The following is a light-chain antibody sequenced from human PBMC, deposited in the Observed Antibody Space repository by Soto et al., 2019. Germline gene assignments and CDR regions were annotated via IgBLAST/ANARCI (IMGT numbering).Light chain of an antibody. V-gene: IGKV1-12*01. CDR1: QGINSW. CDR3: QQANSFPIT. CDR2: AAS. J-gene: IGKJ5*01. Sequence: DIKMTQSPSSVSASVGDRVSITCRASQGINSWLAWYQKKPGRAPKPLIYAASSLQNGVPSRFSGSESGTDFTLTISNLQPEDCAIYFCQQANSFPITFGQGTRLEIK.